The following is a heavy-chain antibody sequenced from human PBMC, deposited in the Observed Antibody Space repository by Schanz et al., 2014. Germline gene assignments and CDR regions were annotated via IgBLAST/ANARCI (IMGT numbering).Heavy chain of an antibody. Sequence: EVHLLESGGGLVPPGGSLRLSCAASGFTFSSHWMHWVRQDPGKGLVWVARINSVGSNTDYADSVTGRFTISRDNAKNTLYLQMNTLRAEDTAVYYCAKGRFGELSAFDIWGQGTMVTVSS. CDR3: AKGRFGELSAFDI. J-gene: IGHJ3*02. CDR1: GFTFSSHW. V-gene: IGHV3-74*02. D-gene: IGHD3-10*01. CDR2: INSVGSNT.